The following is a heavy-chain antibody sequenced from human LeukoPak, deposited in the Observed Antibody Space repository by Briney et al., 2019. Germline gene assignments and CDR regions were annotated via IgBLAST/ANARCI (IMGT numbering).Heavy chain of an antibody. CDR1: GFSFSTIY. J-gene: IGHJ3*02. V-gene: IGHV3-7*01. CDR2: INVDGTAE. CDR3: ARTRYSYGYDAFDI. D-gene: IGHD5-18*01. Sequence: GGSLRLSCAASGFSFSTIYMSWVRQTPGQGLEWVANINVDGTAEYYVDSVKGRFTISRDNAKNSLYLQMNSLRAEDTAVYYCARTRYSYGYDAFDIWGQGTMVTVSS.